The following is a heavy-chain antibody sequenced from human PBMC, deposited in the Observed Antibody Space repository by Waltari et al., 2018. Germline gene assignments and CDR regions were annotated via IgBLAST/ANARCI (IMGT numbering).Heavy chain of an antibody. CDR1: GGPFSSYA. J-gene: IGHJ5*02. Sequence: QVQLVQSGAEVKKPGSSVKVSCKASGGPFSSYAISWVGQAPGQGLEWVGRIIPIFGTANYAQKFQGRVTITADESTSTAYMELSSLRSEDTAVYYCARWANWFDPWGQGTLVTVSS. CDR3: ARWANWFDP. CDR2: IIPIFGTA. V-gene: IGHV1-69*18.